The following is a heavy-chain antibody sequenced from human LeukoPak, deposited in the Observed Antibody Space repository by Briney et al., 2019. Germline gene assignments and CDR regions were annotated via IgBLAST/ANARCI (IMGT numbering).Heavy chain of an antibody. V-gene: IGHV3-7*01. Sequence: GGSLRLSCAASGFTFSNYWMSWVRQAPGKGGEWVANIKQDGSEKYYVDSVKGRFTISRDNAKNSLYLQMNSLRAEDTAVYYCARDSLYYGTDVWGQGTTVTVSS. J-gene: IGHJ6*02. CDR1: GFTFSNYW. CDR2: IKQDGSEK. CDR3: ARDSLYYGTDV.